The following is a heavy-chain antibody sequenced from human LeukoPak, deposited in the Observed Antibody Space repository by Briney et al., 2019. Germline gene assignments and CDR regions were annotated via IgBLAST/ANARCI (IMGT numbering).Heavy chain of an antibody. CDR3: ARVRGYCSGGSCYFDY. V-gene: IGHV1-3*03. CDR2: INAGNGNT. Sequence: GASVKVSCKASGYTFTSYAMHWVRQAPGQRLEWMGWINAGNGNTKYSQEFQGRVTITRDTSASTAYTELSSLRSEDMAVYYCARVRGYCSGGSCYFDYWAREPWSPSPQ. D-gene: IGHD2-15*01. CDR1: GYTFTSYA. J-gene: IGHJ4*02.